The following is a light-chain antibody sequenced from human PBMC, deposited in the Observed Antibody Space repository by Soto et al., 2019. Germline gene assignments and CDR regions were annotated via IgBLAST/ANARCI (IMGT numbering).Light chain of an antibody. CDR3: ASWDDSQSGFGL. CDR1: TSNSGTNP. V-gene: IGLV1-44*01. J-gene: IGLJ3*02. CDR2: GTN. Sequence: QSVLTQPPSASGTPGQRVVISCSGSTSNSGTNPVNWYQQLPGTAPKLLIYGTNQRPSGVPDRFSGSKSGTSASLAISGLQSADEADYYCASWDDSQSGFGLFGGGTKLTVL.